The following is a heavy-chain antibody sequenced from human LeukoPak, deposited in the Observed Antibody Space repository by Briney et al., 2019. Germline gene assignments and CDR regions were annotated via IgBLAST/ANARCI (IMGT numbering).Heavy chain of an antibody. CDR2: IKQDGSEK. D-gene: IGHD6-13*01. J-gene: IGHJ6*02. CDR1: GFTFSSYW. Sequence: QSGGSLRLSCAASGFTFSSYWISWVRQAPGKGLEWVANIKQDGSEKYYVDSVKGRFTISRDNAKNSLYLQMNSLRAEDTAVYYCARGPPGSSWYVSYYYYGMDVWGQGTTVTVSS. V-gene: IGHV3-7*01. CDR3: ARGPPGSSWYVSYYYYGMDV.